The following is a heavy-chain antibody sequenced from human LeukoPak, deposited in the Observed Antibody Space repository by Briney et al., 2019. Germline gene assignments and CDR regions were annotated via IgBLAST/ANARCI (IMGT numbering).Heavy chain of an antibody. J-gene: IGHJ4*02. CDR3: ARQGSAYYFDF. D-gene: IGHD2-15*01. CDR2: IYYSGST. V-gene: IGHV4-39*01. Sequence: SETLSLTCTVSGGSISSSRDYWAWLRQPPGKGLEWIANIYYSGSTYYSPSLKSRVTISVDTSKNQFSLKLSSVTAADTAVYYCARQGSAYYFDFWGQGLLVTVSS. CDR1: GGSISSSRDY.